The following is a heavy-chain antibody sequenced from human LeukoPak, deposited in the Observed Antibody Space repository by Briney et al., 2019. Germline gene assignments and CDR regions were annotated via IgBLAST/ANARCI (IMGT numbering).Heavy chain of an antibody. CDR3: AIQPWGSGNNWYFDL. V-gene: IGHV1-2*02. D-gene: IGHD7-27*01. CDR1: GYTFTAYY. CDR2: ISTNSGGR. Sequence: ASVKVSCKPSGYTFTAYYIHWVRHAPGQGLEWMGWISTNSGGRYYAQKLQGRVTVTRDTSISTAYAVLSSLTSDDTAVYYCAIQPWGSGNNWYFDLWGRGTLVTVSS. J-gene: IGHJ2*01.